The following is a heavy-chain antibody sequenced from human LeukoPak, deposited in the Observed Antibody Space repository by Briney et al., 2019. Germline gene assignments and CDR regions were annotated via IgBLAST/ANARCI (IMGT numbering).Heavy chain of an antibody. J-gene: IGHJ4*02. CDR1: GFTFSSYA. CDR2: ICGSGGST. D-gene: IGHD3-22*01. V-gene: IGHV3-23*01. Sequence: GGSLRLSCAASGFTFSSYAMSWVRRAPRRGLEWVSAICGSGGSTYYADSVKGRFTISRDNSKNTLYLQMNSLRAEDTAVYYCAKDTVEYYYDSSGYYWGQGTLVTVSS. CDR3: AKDTVEYYYDSSGYY.